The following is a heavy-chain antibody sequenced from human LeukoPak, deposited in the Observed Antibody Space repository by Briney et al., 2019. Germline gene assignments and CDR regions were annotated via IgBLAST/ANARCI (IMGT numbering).Heavy chain of an antibody. D-gene: IGHD6-13*01. V-gene: IGHV3-23*01. Sequence: AGGSLRLSCAASGFSFSFYWMHWDRQAPGKGLEWVSAISGSGGSTYYADSVKGRFTISRDNSKNTLYLQMNSLRAEDTAVYYCAKIAAAGSVLDYWGQGTLVTVSS. CDR3: AKIAAAGSVLDY. J-gene: IGHJ4*02. CDR2: ISGSGGST. CDR1: GFSFSFYW.